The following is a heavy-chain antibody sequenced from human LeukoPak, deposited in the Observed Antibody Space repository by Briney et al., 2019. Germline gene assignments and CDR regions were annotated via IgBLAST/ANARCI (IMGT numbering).Heavy chain of an antibody. D-gene: IGHD5-12*01. CDR2: IIPILGIA. J-gene: IGHJ4*02. CDR3: ARDSGYSGYDGY. Sequence: ASVKVSCKASGGTFSSYAISWVRQAPGQGLEWMGRIIPILGIANYAQKFQGRVTITADKSTSTAYMELSSLRSEDTAVYYCARDSGYSGYDGYWGQGTLVTVSS. V-gene: IGHV1-69*04. CDR1: GGTFSSYA.